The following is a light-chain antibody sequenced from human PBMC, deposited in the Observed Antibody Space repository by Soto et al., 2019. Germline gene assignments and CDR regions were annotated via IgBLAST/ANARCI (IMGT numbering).Light chain of an antibody. J-gene: IGLJ2*01. CDR2: LNSDGSH. CDR1: SGHSSYA. Sequence: QSVLTQSPSASASLGASVKLTCTLSSGHSSYAIAWHQQQPEKGPRYLMKLNSDGSHSKGDGIPDRFSGSSSGAERYLTXXXXXXXXXXXXYCXTWGTGILFGGGTKLTVL. V-gene: IGLV4-69*01. CDR3: XTWGTGIL.